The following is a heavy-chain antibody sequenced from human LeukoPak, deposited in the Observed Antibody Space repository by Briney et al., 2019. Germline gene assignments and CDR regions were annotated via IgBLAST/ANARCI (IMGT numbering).Heavy chain of an antibody. J-gene: IGHJ4*02. CDR2: TYYKSKWYN. CDR3: ATGDQYFHY. D-gene: IGHD7-27*01. V-gene: IGHV6-1*01. CDR1: GDSVSSNRAA. Sequence: SQTLSVTCAISGDSVSSNRAAWNWIRQSPSSGLEWLGRTYYKSKWYNNYAVSVKSRITINADTSKNQFSLLLNSVTPEDTAVYYCATGDQYFHYWGQGTLVTVSS.